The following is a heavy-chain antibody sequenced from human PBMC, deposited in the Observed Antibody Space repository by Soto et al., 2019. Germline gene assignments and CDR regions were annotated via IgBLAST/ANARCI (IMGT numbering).Heavy chain of an antibody. Sequence: QVQLVESGGGVVQPGRSLRLSCAASGFTFSNYGMHWVRQTPGRGLEWVAAIAYDGSNKYYGDSVKGRFTISRDKSKKTLYLEMISRRVEDTAVYYCAKDYTWGRNYGDYGGADYWGQGTLVTVSS. CDR2: IAYDGSNK. CDR3: AKDYTWGRNYGDYGGADY. J-gene: IGHJ4*02. D-gene: IGHD4-17*01. CDR1: GFTFSNYG. V-gene: IGHV3-30*18.